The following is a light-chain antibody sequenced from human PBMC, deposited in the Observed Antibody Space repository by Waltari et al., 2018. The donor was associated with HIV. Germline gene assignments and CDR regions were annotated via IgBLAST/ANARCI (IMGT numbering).Light chain of an antibody. CDR3: QTWGTGIRV. Sequence: QLVLTQSPSASASLGASVKLTCTPSSGHSSSAIAWPQQQPEKGPRYLMKLNSDGSHSKGDGIPDRFSGSSSGAERYLTISSLQSEDEADYYCQTWGTGIRVFGGGTKLTVL. V-gene: IGLV4-69*01. CDR1: SGHSSSA. CDR2: LNSDGSH. J-gene: IGLJ3*02.